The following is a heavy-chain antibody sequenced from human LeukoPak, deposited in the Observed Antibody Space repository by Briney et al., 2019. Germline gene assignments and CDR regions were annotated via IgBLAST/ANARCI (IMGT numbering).Heavy chain of an antibody. D-gene: IGHD2-2*02. CDR2: IIPIFGTA. CDR3: ASGIVVVPAAIHYFDY. CDR1: GGTFSSYA. Sequence: SVKVSCKASGGTFSSYAISWVRQAPGQGLEWMGGIIPIFGTANYAQKFQGRVTITADESTSTAYMELSSLRSEDTAVYYCASGIVVVPAAIHYFDYWGQGTLVTVSS. J-gene: IGHJ4*02. V-gene: IGHV1-69*01.